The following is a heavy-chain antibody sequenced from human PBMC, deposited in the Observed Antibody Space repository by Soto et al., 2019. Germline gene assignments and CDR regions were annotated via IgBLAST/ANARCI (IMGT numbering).Heavy chain of an antibody. CDR3: ARRLYYDSSGFEGGGMDV. CDR1: SGTISGSIYY. D-gene: IGHD3-22*01. V-gene: IGHV4-39*01. CDR2: IYYSGST. J-gene: IGHJ6*02. Sequence: TLSLTCAISSGTISGSIYYWAGIRKTPGKGLEWIGSIYYSGSTYYNPSLKSRVTISVDTSKNQFSLKLSSVTAADTAVYYCARRLYYDSSGFEGGGMDVWGQGTTVTVSS.